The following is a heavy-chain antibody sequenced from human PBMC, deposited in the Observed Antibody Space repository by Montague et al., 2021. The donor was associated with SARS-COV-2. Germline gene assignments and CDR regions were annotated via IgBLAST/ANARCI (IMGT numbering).Heavy chain of an antibody. CDR3: ANMGVGRITIFGVVSRGGLDY. Sequence: SETLSLTCTVSGGSISSSSYYWGWIRLPPGKGLEWIGNIYYSGNTYYNPSLKSRVTISVDTSKNQFSLKLSSVTAADTAVYYCANMGVGRITIFGVVSRGGLDYWGQGTLVTVSS. D-gene: IGHD3-3*01. V-gene: IGHV4-39*01. J-gene: IGHJ4*02. CDR2: IYYSGNT. CDR1: GGSISSSSYY.